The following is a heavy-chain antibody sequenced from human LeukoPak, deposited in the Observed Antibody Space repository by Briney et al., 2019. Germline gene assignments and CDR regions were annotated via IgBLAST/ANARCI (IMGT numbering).Heavy chain of an antibody. D-gene: IGHD1-26*01. Sequence: GGSLRLSCAASGFTFSSYGMSWVRQAPGKGLEWVSALSGSGGRTYYADSAKGRFTIPRDNSKNTLYLQMNSLRAEDTAVYYCAKDRVGAILYFDSWGQGTLVTVSS. CDR1: GFTFSSYG. CDR2: LSGSGGRT. V-gene: IGHV3-23*01. CDR3: AKDRVGAILYFDS. J-gene: IGHJ4*02.